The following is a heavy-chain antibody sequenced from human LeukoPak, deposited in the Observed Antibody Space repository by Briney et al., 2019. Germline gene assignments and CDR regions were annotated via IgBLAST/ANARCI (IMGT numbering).Heavy chain of an antibody. J-gene: IGHJ4*02. CDR2: LIPIFGIA. CDR3: ARDTDSSGFDY. V-gene: IGHV1-69*10. Sequence: SVKLFCNASGGTFNIYAISWARHAPGQGLEWMGGLIPIFGIANYAQTFQGRVTITADKSTSTAYMELSSLRSEDTAVYYCARDTDSSGFDYWGQGTLVTVSS. CDR1: GGTFNIYA. D-gene: IGHD3-22*01.